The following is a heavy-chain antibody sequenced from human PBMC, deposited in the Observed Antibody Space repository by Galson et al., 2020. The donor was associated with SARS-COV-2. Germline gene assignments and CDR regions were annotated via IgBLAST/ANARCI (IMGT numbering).Heavy chain of an antibody. J-gene: IGHJ6*02. V-gene: IGHV4-34*01. CDR1: GGSFSGYY. Sequence: ETSETLSLTCAVYGGSFSGYYWSWIRQPPGKGLEWIGAINHSGSTNYNPSLKSRVTISVDTSKNQFSLKLSSVTAADTAVYYCARDRGGYGMDVWGQGTTVTVSS. CDR3: ARDRGGYGMDV. CDR2: INHSGST. D-gene: IGHD3-16*01.